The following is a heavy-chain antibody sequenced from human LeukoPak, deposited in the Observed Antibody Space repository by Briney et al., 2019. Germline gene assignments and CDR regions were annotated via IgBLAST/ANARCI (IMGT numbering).Heavy chain of an antibody. V-gene: IGHV4-39*01. D-gene: IGHD5-12*01. CDR1: GGSISSTSYF. J-gene: IGHJ5*02. CDR2: IYHSEST. CDR3: ARLPRGGNWFDP. Sequence: SETLSLTCTVSGGSISSTSYFWGWVRQPPGKRLEWIGTIYHSESTYYSPSLKSRVTISVDTSKNQFSLKLSSVTAADTAMYYCARLPRGGNWFDPWGQGTLVTVSS.